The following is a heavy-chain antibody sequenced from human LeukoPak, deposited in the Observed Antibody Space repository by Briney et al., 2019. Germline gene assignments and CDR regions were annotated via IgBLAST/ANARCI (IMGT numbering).Heavy chain of an antibody. CDR1: GFTFSSYG. CDR2: ISGSGGST. D-gene: IGHD4-17*01. J-gene: IGHJ6*03. V-gene: IGHV3-23*01. Sequence: GGSLRLSCAASGFTFSSYGMSWVRQAPGKGLEWVSAISGSGGSTYYADSVKGRFTISRDNSKNTLYLQMNSLRAEDTAVYYCATLPRKGRDYGDYYYYYYMDVWGKGTTVTISS. CDR3: ATLPRKGRDYGDYYYYYYMDV.